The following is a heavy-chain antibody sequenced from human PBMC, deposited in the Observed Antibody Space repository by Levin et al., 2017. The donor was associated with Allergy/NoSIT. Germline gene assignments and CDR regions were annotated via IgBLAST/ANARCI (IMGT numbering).Heavy chain of an antibody. J-gene: IGHJ4*02. Sequence: GESLKISCTASGFTFGDYAMSWFRQAPGKGLEWVGFIRSKAYGGTTEYAASVKGRFTISRDDSKSIAYLQMNSLKTEDTAVYYCTRAPQLLYGPPRNSVDYWGQGTLVTVSS. CDR2: IRSKAYGGTT. CDR1: GFTFGDYA. V-gene: IGHV3-49*03. CDR3: TRAPQLLYGPPRNSVDY. D-gene: IGHD2-2*02.